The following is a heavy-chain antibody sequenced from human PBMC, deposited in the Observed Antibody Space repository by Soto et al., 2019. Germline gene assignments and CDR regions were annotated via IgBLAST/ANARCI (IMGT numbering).Heavy chain of an antibody. CDR2: IYAGGGT. CDR3: ARQRANEYGDPNDALDI. J-gene: IGHJ3*02. D-gene: IGHD4-17*01. V-gene: IGHV3-53*01. CDR1: GFAVSDSY. Sequence: EEQLVESGGGLIQPGGSLRLSCAASGFAVSDSYMNWVRQAPGKGLELVSLIYAGGGTYYAVSVKGRFTISRDYSKNTLYLQMSSLRAEDTAVYYCARQRANEYGDPNDALDIWGQGTMVTVSS.